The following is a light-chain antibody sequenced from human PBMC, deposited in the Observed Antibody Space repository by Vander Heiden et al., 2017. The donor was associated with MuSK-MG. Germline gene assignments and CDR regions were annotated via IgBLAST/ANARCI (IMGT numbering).Light chain of an antibody. CDR1: QSISSY. V-gene: IGKV1-39*01. CDR2: AAS. Sequence: DIQMTQSPSSLSASVGDRVTITCRASQSISSYLNWYQQKPGKAPKLLIYAASSLQSGVPSRFSGSGSGTDFTLTISSLQPEDFATYYCQQSYRTPCFGGGTKVEIK. CDR3: QQSYRTPC. J-gene: IGKJ4*01.